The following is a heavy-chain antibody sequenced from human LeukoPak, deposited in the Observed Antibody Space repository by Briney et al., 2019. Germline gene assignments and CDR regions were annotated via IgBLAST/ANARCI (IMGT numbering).Heavy chain of an antibody. D-gene: IGHD1-26*01. V-gene: IGHV3-30*04. CDR2: ISYDGSNK. CDR3: ARDATVGATTEWFDP. J-gene: IGHJ5*02. CDR1: GFTFSSYA. Sequence: GGSLRLSCAASGFTFSSYAMHWVRQAPGKGLEWVAVISYDGSNKYYADSVKGRFTISRDNSKNTLYLQMNSLRAEDTAVYYCARDATVGATTEWFDPWGQGTLVTVSS.